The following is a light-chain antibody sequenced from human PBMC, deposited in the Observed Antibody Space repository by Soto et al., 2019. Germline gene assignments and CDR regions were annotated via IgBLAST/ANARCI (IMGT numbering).Light chain of an antibody. J-gene: IGKJ4*01. CDR1: HSILHSANNKNY. CDR3: QHYFNIPLT. V-gene: IGKV4-1*01. CDR2: WAS. Sequence: DIVMTQSPDSLAVSLGERATMNCKSSHSILHSANNKNYIAWYQQKAGQPPKLLINWASNRESGVPDRFSGSGSGTDFTLTINSLQPEYVAVYYWQHYFNIPLTFGGVTKVDIK.